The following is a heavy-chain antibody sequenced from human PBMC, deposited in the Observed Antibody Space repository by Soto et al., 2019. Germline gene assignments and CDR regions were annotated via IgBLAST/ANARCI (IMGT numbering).Heavy chain of an antibody. CDR3: ARDRGFCSGGTCYMFDY. CDR1: GYSFTSYD. Sequence: SVKVSCKASGYSFTSYDMHWVRQAPGQGPEWMGIINPSGGSRRYAQRFQGRVTMTSDTSTSTVYMELSSLRSEDTAVYYCARDRGFCSGGTCYMFDYWGQGTPVTVSS. CDR2: INPSGGSR. V-gene: IGHV1-46*01. J-gene: IGHJ4*02. D-gene: IGHD2-15*01.